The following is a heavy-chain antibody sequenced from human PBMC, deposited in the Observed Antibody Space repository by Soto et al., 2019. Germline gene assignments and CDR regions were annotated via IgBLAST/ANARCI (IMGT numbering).Heavy chain of an antibody. D-gene: IGHD6-6*01. CDR1: GGSISSAGYY. CDR2: IYYSGST. CDR3: ARAHYSSSSGKNWFDP. Sequence: PSETLSLTCTVSGGSISSAGYYWSWIRQHPGKGLEWIGYIYYSGSTYYNPSLKSRVTILVDTSKNQFSLNLSSVTAADTAVYYCARAHYSSSSGKNWFDPWGQGTVVTAPQ. J-gene: IGHJ5*02. V-gene: IGHV4-31*03.